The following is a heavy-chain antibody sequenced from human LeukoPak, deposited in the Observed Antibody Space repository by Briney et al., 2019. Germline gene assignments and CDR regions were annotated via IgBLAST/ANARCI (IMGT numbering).Heavy chain of an antibody. J-gene: IGHJ6*02. CDR3: ARVYSEGGMDV. CDR1: GFTVSSNY. V-gene: IGHV3-33*08. Sequence: QTGGSLRLSCAASGFTVSSNYMSWVRQAPGKGLEWVAVIWYDGSNKYYADSVKGRFTISRVNSKNTLYLQMNSLRAEDTAVYYCARVYSEGGMDVWGQGTTVTVSS. CDR2: IWYDGSNK. D-gene: IGHD2-21*01.